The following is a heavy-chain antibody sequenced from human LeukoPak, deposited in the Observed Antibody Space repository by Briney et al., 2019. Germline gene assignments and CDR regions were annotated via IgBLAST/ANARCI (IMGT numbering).Heavy chain of an antibody. CDR3: ARRHGDYHNWFDP. V-gene: IGHV4-59*08. J-gene: IGHJ5*02. CDR1: GGSISSYY. Sequence: SETLSLTCTVSGGSISSYYRSWIRQPPGKGLEWIGYIYYSGSTNYNPSLKSRVTISVDTSKNQFSLKLSSVTAADTAVYHCARRHGDYHNWFDPWGQGTLVTVSS. CDR2: IYYSGST. D-gene: IGHD4-17*01.